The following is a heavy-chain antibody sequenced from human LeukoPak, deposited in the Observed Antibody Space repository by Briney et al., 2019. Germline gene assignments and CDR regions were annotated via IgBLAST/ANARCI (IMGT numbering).Heavy chain of an antibody. J-gene: IGHJ3*02. CDR3: AKDPAEYGDYVGALDI. V-gene: IGHV3-33*06. CDR1: EFSFSIYG. CDR2: IWYDGSNR. Sequence: PGRSLRLSCVASEFSFSIYGMHWVRQATGKGLEWVAVIWYDGSNRYYADSVKGRFIISRDNSKNTLYLQMNSLRAEDTAVYYCAKDPAEYGDYVGALDIWGQGTMVTVSS. D-gene: IGHD4-17*01.